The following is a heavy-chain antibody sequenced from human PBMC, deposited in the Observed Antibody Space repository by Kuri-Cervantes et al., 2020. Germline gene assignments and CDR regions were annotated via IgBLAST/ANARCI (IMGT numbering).Heavy chain of an antibody. V-gene: IGHV3-30-3*02. CDR2: ISYDGSNK. CDR1: GGTFSSYA. D-gene: IGHD3-3*01. CDR3: AKALSGAIFGVVRYGMDV. Sequence: ACAASGGTFSSYAMHWVRQAPGKGLEWVAVISYDGSNKYYADSVKGRFTISRDNSKNTLYLQMNSLRAEDTAVYYCAKALSGAIFGVVRYGMDVWGQGTTVTVSS. J-gene: IGHJ6*02.